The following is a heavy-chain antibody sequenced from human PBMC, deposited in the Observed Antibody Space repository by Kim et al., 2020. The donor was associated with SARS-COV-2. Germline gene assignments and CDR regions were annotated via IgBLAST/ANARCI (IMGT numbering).Heavy chain of an antibody. Sequence: SVKGRFTISRDNAKNSLYLQMNSLRAEDTALYYCAKDSDGSGSFYWYFDLWGRGTLVTVSS. J-gene: IGHJ2*01. CDR3: AKDSDGSGSFYWYFDL. V-gene: IGHV3-9*01. D-gene: IGHD3-10*01.